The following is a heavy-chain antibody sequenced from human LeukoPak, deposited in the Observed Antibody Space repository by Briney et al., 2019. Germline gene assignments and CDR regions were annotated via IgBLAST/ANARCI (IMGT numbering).Heavy chain of an antibody. CDR3: TKGTTSSPWCFDY. CDR2: ISWNSDTI. J-gene: IGHJ4*02. D-gene: IGHD6-13*01. V-gene: IGHV3-9*01. CDR1: GFSFDDYA. Sequence: GRSLRLSCAASGFSFDDYAMHWVRQAPGKGLEWVSGISWNSDTIGYADSVKGRFTISRDNAKNSLYLQMNSLRAEDTALYYCTKGTTSSPWCFDYWGQGTLVTVSS.